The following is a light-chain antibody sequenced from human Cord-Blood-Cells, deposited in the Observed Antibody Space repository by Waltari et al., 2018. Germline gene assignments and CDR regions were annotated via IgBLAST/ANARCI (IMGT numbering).Light chain of an antibody. CDR3: QQSYSTPYT. J-gene: IGKJ3*01. CDR2: AAS. CDR1: QSISSY. Sequence: IQMTQSPSSLSASVGDRVAITCRASQSISSYLNWYQQKPGKAPKLLIYAASSWQSGVPSRFSGSGSGTDFTLTISSLQPEDFATYYCQQSYSTPYTFGPGTKVDIK. V-gene: IGKV1-39*01.